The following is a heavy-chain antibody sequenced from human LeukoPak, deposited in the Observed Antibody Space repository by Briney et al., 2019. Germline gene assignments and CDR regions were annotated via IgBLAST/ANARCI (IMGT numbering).Heavy chain of an antibody. CDR1: GGTFSSYA. D-gene: IGHD4-17*01. J-gene: IGHJ4*02. V-gene: IGHV1-69*13. Sequence: ASVKVSCTASGGTFSSYAISWVRQAPGQGLEWMGGIIAIFGTANYAQKFQGRVTITADESTSTAYMELSSLRSEDTAVYYCARDGSSPLDYGDYGALDYWGQGTLVTVSS. CDR3: ARDGSSPLDYGDYGALDY. CDR2: IIAIFGTA.